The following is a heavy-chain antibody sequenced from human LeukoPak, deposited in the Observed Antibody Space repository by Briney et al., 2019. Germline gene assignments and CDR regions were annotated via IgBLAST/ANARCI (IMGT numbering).Heavy chain of an antibody. V-gene: IGHV1-18*04. Sequence: ASVKVSCKASGYTFTGYYMHWVRQAPGQGLEWMGWISAYNGNTNYAQKLQGRVTMTTDTSTSTAYMELRSLRSDDTAVYYCARAGQWLGEGYWGQGTLVTVSS. CDR3: ARAGQWLGEGY. CDR2: ISAYNGNT. J-gene: IGHJ4*02. CDR1: GYTFTGYY. D-gene: IGHD6-19*01.